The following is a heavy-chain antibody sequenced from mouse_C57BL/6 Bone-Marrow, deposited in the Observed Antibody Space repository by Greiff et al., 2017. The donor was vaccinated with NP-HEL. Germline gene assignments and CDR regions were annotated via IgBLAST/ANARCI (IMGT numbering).Heavy chain of an antibody. J-gene: IGHJ1*03. CDR2: ISNLAYSI. CDR1: GFTFSDYG. Sequence: EVKLVESGGGLVQPGGSLKLSCAASGFTFSDYGMAWVRQAPRKGPEWVAFISNLAYSIYYADTVTGRFTISRENAKNTLYLEMSSLRSEDTAMYYCARSTMVNTHWYFDVWGTGTTVTVSS. CDR3: ARSTMVNTHWYFDV. V-gene: IGHV5-15*01. D-gene: IGHD2-2*01.